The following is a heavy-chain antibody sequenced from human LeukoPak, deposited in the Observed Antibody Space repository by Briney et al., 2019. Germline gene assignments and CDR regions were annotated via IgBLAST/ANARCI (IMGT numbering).Heavy chain of an antibody. CDR3: ARLGKDYYDSSGYPPQNWFDP. CDR2: IYYSGST. Sequence: SQTLSLTCAVSGGSISSGGYSWSWIRQPPGKGLEWIGSIYYSGSTYYNPSLKSRVTISVDTSKNQFSLKLSSVTAADTAVYYCARLGKDYYDSSGYPPQNWFDPWGQGTLVTVSS. D-gene: IGHD3-22*01. J-gene: IGHJ5*02. CDR1: GGSISSGGYS. V-gene: IGHV4-30-2*03.